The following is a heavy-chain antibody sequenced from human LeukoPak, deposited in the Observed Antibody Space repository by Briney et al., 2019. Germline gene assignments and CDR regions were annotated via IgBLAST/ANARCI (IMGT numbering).Heavy chain of an antibody. Sequence: GGSLRLSCAASGFTISSYWMHWVRQAPGKGLVWVSRINDDGSRTNYADSVKGRFSISSDNAKNSLYLQMNSLRADDTAVYYCARRYYDSTSYYFDYWGQGTLVTVSS. CDR2: INDDGSRT. J-gene: IGHJ4*02. CDR3: ARRYYDSTSYYFDY. D-gene: IGHD3-22*01. CDR1: GFTISSYW. V-gene: IGHV3-74*01.